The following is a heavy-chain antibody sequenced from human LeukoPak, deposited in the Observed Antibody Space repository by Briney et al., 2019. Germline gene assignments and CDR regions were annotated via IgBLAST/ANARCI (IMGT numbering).Heavy chain of an antibody. Sequence: PGGSLRLSCAASGFTFSSYAMNWVRQAPGKGLEWVSAISDSGGSTYYADSVKGRFTISRDNSKNTLYLQMSSLRTEDTAVYYCARDAYGLDTDMASTNFDYWGQGALVTVSS. D-gene: IGHD5-18*01. J-gene: IGHJ4*02. CDR3: ARDAYGLDTDMASTNFDY. CDR2: ISDSGGST. CDR1: GFTFSSYA. V-gene: IGHV3-23*01.